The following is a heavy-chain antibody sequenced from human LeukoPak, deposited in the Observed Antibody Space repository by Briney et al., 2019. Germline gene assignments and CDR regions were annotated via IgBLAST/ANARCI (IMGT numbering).Heavy chain of an antibody. J-gene: IGHJ4*02. CDR3: ARSTKWELQFDY. CDR1: GGSISSYY. CDR2: IHYSGST. Sequence: SETLSLTCTVSGGSISSYYWSWIRQPPGKGLEWIGYIHYSGSTNSNPSLKSRVTISVDTSKNQFSLKLSSVTAADTAVYYCARSTKWELQFDYWGQGTLVTVSS. D-gene: IGHD1-26*01. V-gene: IGHV4-59*01.